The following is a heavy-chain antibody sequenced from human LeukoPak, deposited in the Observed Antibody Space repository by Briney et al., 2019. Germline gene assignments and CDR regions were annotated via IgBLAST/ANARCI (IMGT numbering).Heavy chain of an antibody. J-gene: IGHJ4*02. CDR3: STLPGMVGY. CDR1: GFTFSNAW. CDR2: IKSKTESETT. V-gene: IGHV3-15*01. D-gene: IGHD2-8*01. Sequence: GGSLRLSCAASGFTFSNAWMSWVRQAPGKGLEWVGRIKSKTESETTDYAAPVKGRFTISRDDSKNTVYLQMTSLNSEDTAVYYCSTLPGMVGYRGQGTLVTVSS.